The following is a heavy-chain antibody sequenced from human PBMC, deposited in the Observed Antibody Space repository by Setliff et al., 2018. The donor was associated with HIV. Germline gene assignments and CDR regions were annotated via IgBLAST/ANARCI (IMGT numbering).Heavy chain of an antibody. CDR3: ARWGYSRDGMDV. V-gene: IGHV3-48*03. Sequence: PGGSLRLSCAASGFTFSSYEINWVRQAPGKGPEWLSYISSSGSTIYYADSVKGRFIISRDNAKNSLNLQMNSLRAEDTAVYYCARWGYSRDGMDVWGQGTTVTVSS. CDR2: ISSSGSTI. CDR1: GFTFSSYE. D-gene: IGHD4-4*01. J-gene: IGHJ6*02.